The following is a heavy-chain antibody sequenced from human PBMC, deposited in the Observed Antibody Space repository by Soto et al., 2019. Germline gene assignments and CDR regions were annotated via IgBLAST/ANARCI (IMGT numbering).Heavy chain of an antibody. J-gene: IGHJ6*02. CDR3: ARLIFGVVTPRFYYHYYGMDV. CDR1: GGSFSGYY. D-gene: IGHD3-3*01. Sequence: PSETLSLTCAVYGGSFSGYYWSWIRQPPGKGLEWIGEINHSGSTNYNPSLKSRVTISVDTSKSQFSLKLSSVTAADTAVYYCARLIFGVVTPRFYYHYYGMDVWGQGTTVTVSS. CDR2: INHSGST. V-gene: IGHV4-34*01.